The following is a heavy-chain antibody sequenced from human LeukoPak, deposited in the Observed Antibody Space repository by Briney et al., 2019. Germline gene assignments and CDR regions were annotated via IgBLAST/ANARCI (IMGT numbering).Heavy chain of an antibody. CDR2: ISSSSSYI. J-gene: IGHJ5*02. D-gene: IGHD4-17*01. Sequence: PGGSLRLSCAASGFTFSSYSMNWVRQAARNWLEWVSSISSSSSYIYYADSVKGRFTISRHNAKNSLYLQMNSLRAEDTAVYYCARGGYGDGYNWFDPWGQGTMVTVSS. V-gene: IGHV3-21*01. CDR3: ARGGYGDGYNWFDP. CDR1: GFTFSSYS.